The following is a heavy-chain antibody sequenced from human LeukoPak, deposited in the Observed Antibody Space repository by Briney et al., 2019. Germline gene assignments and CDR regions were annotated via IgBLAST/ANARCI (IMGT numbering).Heavy chain of an antibody. V-gene: IGHV1-69*05. CDR2: IIPIFGTA. CDR1: GGTFSSYA. CDR3: ERDQPHLEYYGCSGGMVD. D-gene: IGHD3-22*01. Sequence: SVKVSCKASGGTFSSYAISWVRQAPGQGLEWMGRIIPIFGTANYAQKFQGRVTITTDESTSTAYMELSSLRSEDTAVYYCERDQPHLEYYGCSGGMVDWGQGTLVTVSS. J-gene: IGHJ4*02.